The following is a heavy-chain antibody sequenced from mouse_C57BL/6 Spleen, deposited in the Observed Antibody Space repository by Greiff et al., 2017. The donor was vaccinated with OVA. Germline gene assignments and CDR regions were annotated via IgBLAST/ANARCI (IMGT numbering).Heavy chain of an antibody. CDR2: IYPSDSET. J-gene: IGHJ2*01. CDR3: ARGGNDPDY. CDR1: GYTFTSYW. V-gene: IGHV1-61*01. Sequence: VQLQQPGAELVRPGSSVKLSCKASGYTFTSYWMDWVKQRPGQGLEWIGNIYPSDSETHYNQKFKDKATLTVDKSSSTAYMQLSSLTSEDSAVYYCARGGNDPDYWGQGTTLTVSS.